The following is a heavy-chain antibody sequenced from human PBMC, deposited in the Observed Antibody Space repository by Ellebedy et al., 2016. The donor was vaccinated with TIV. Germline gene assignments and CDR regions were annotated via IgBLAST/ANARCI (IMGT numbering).Heavy chain of an antibody. Sequence: GESLKISCTASGFTFAGYALRWVRQAPGKGLEWVSAISNSGAGTYHADSVKGRFTISRDNSKNTVYLQMNSLTVEDTAGYYCARFDLLTVVTLGYWGQGTLVTVSS. D-gene: IGHD4-23*01. CDR1: GFTFAGYA. CDR2: ISNSGAGT. CDR3: ARFDLLTVVTLGY. V-gene: IGHV3-23*01. J-gene: IGHJ4*02.